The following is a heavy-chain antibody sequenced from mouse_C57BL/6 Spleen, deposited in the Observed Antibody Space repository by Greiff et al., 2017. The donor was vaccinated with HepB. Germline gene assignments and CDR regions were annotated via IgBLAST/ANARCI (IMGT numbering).Heavy chain of an antibody. V-gene: IGHV5-17*01. D-gene: IGHD2-5*01. CDR1: GFTFSDYG. CDR3: ARREAYYSNPWFAY. CDR2: ISSGSSTI. J-gene: IGHJ3*01. Sequence: EVQRVESGGGLVKPGGSLKLSCAASGFTFSDYGMHWVRQAPEKGLEWVAYISSGSSTIYYADTVKGRFTISRDNAKNTLFLQMTSLRSEDTAMYYCARREAYYSNPWFAYWGQGTLVTVSA.